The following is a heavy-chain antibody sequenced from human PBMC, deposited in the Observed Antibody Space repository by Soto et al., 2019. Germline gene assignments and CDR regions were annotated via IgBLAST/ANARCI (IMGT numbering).Heavy chain of an antibody. Sequence: PGGSLRLSCVVSGFTFNNAWMSWVRQAPGKGLEWVGRIKSKSEGETTDYAAPVKGRFTISRDDSKNTLYLQMDSLRTEDTAVYYCTTVTVVNVHSDYWGQGTLVTVSS. CDR1: GFTFNNAW. D-gene: IGHD3-10*02. V-gene: IGHV3-15*01. CDR3: TTVTVVNVHSDY. CDR2: IKSKSEGETT. J-gene: IGHJ4*02.